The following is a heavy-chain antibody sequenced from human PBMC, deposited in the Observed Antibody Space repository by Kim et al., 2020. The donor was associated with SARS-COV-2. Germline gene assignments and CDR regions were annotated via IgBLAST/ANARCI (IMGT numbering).Heavy chain of an antibody. CDR2: INHSGST. V-gene: IGHV4-34*01. CDR1: GGSFSGYY. CDR3: ARGRRIRIFGVVIKVVGGYSFDY. D-gene: IGHD3-3*01. J-gene: IGHJ4*02. Sequence: SETLSLTCAVYGGSFSGYYWSWIRQPPGKGLEWIGEINHSGSTNYNPSLKSRVTISVDTSKNQFSLKLSSVTAADTAVYYCARGRRIRIFGVVIKVVGGYSFDYWGQGTLVTVSS.